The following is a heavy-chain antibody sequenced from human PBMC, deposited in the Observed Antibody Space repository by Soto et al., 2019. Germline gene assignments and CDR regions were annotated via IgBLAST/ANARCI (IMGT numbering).Heavy chain of an antibody. CDR1: HYSFARYG. D-gene: IGHD2-15*01. J-gene: IGHJ6*02. V-gene: IGHV1-18*01. CDR2: ISTYNSNT. CDR3: ARDGYCSSGSCALYSHDFFGMDV. Sequence: ASVKVSCKASHYSFARYGISWVRQAPGQGLEWMGWISTYNSNTKYAQKFQGRVTMTTDTPTSTAYMNLRSLTSDDTAVYYCARDGYCSSGSCALYSHDFFGMDVWGQGTTVTVSS.